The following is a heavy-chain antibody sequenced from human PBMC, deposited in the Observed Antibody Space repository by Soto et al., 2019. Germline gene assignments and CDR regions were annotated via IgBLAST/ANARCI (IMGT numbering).Heavy chain of an antibody. CDR3: ARGPHGYSSGWYIFDP. V-gene: IGHV1-18*01. J-gene: IGHJ5*02. D-gene: IGHD6-19*01. CDR1: GYTFTSYG. CDR2: ISAYNGNT. Sequence: VASVKVSCKASGYTFTSYGISWVRQAPGQGLEWMGWISAYNGNTNCAQKLQGRVTMTTDTSTSTAYMELRSLRSDDTAVYYCARGPHGYSSGWYIFDPWGQGTLVTVSS.